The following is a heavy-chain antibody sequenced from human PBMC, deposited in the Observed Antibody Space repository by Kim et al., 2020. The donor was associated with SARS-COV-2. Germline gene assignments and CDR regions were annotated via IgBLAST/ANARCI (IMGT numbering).Heavy chain of an antibody. CDR2: IHPNSGAT. CDR3: ARCGKTGEGYCYSYGMDV. J-gene: IGHJ6*02. CDR1: GYTFNVYY. Sequence: ASVKVSCKASGYTFNVYYIHWVRQAPGQGLEWMGWIHPNSGATNYAQKFQGRVTMTRDTSTSTDYMDLSRLRSDDTAVYYCARCGKTGEGYCYSYGMDVGAQGTTVTVSS. V-gene: IGHV1-2*02.